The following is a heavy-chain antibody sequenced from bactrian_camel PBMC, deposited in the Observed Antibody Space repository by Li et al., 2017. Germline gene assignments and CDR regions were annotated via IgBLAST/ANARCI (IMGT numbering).Heavy chain of an antibody. D-gene: IGHD2*01. Sequence: VQLVESGGGSVQAGGSLTLSCKYFSETYFTYHLAWFRQAPGKEREGVVGFYDRTSPIYAESVKGRISASRVSAGTTLILQMNNLKPEESGMYYCAAAWSVDDWARPNEYSYWGQGTQVTVS. V-gene: IGHV3S6*01. CDR1: SETYFTYH. J-gene: IGHJ4*01. CDR2: FYDRTSP. CDR3: AAAWSVDDWARPNEYSY.